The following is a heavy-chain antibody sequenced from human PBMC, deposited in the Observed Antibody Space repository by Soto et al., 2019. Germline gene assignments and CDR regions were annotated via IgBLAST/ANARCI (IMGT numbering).Heavy chain of an antibody. V-gene: IGHV1-8*01. CDR3: ARGPPNWGFEY. J-gene: IGHJ4*02. CDR1: GSTFTSYD. Sequence: ASLKVSCKSSGSTFTSYDISCGRQATGQGLEWVGWMSPNSGNTGYAQKFQGRVTMTRTTSASTAYMELTSLRSDDTAVYYCARGPPNWGFEYWSQGTLVTVSS. CDR2: MSPNSGNT. D-gene: IGHD7-27*01.